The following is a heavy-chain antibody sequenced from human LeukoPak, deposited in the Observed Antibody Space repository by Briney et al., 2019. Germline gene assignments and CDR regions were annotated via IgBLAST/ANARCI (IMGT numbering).Heavy chain of an antibody. V-gene: IGHV3-74*01. Sequence: GGSLRLSCAASGFTFSNYWMHWVRQAPGKGLVWVSRLNADGNSITYADSVRGRFTISRDTSKNMVFLQMNSLRVEDTAVYYCARGIDYWGRGTLVTVSS. CDR1: GFTFSNYW. CDR3: ARGIDY. J-gene: IGHJ4*02. CDR2: LNADGNSI.